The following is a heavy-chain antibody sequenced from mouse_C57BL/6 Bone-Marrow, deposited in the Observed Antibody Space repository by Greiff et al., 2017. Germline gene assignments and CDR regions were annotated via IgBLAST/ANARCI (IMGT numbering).Heavy chain of an antibody. CDR3: ERSGCYGEDY. J-gene: IGHJ4*01. D-gene: IGHD1-1*01. Sequence: VQLQQSGPELVKPGASVKISCKASGYSFTGYYMNWVKQSPEKSLEWIGEINPSTGGTTYNQKFKAKATLTVDKSSSTAYMQLKSLTSEDSAVYYCERSGCYGEDYWGQGTSVTVSS. V-gene: IGHV1-42*01. CDR1: GYSFTGYY. CDR2: INPSTGGT.